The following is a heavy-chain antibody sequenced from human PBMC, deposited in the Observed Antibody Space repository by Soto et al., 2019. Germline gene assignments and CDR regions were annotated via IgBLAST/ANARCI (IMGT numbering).Heavy chain of an antibody. CDR3: SKAMIGSYDSDAFDV. Sequence: GGSLRLSCAASGFSFSRYVIHWVRQAPGKGLEWVAVISYDESTTFYADSVKGRFTISRDNSKNTLFLQMNSLRPEDTAVYYCSKAMIGSYDSDAFDVWGHGKMVTV. CDR2: ISYDESTT. V-gene: IGHV3-30*18. CDR1: GFSFSRYV. D-gene: IGHD3-22*01. J-gene: IGHJ3*01.